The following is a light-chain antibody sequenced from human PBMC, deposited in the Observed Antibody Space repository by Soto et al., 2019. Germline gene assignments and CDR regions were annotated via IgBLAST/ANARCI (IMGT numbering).Light chain of an antibody. CDR3: SSYAGSNNLI. J-gene: IGLJ2*01. CDR1: SSDLGDYDY. CDR2: EVN. V-gene: IGLV2-8*01. Sequence: QSVLTQPPSASGSPGQSVTISCTGTSSDLGDYDYVSWYQQHPGRAPKLLIYEVNERPSGVPDRFSGSKSGNTASLTVTGLQAEDEADYYCSSYAGSNNLIFGGGTKLNVL.